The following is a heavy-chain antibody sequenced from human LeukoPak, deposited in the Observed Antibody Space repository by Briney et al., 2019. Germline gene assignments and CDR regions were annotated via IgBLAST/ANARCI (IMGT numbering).Heavy chain of an antibody. CDR3: ARDGDYGDYPTHMDV. V-gene: IGHV3-7*01. CDR2: IKQDGSEK. CDR1: GFTFSSYW. J-gene: IGHJ6*03. Sequence: GGSLRLSCAASGFTFSSYWMSWVRRAPGKGLEWVANIKQDGSEKYYVDSVKGRFTISRDNAKNSLYLQMNSLRAEDTAVYYCARDGDYGDYPTHMDVWGKGTTVTVSS. D-gene: IGHD4-17*01.